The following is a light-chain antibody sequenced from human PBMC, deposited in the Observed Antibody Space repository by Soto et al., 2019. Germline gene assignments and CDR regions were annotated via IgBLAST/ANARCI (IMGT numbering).Light chain of an antibody. V-gene: IGKV3-20*01. CDR3: QHYAGSHPWP. CDR2: GAS. J-gene: IGKJ1*01. CDR1: QSVSSSY. Sequence: ESVLTQSPGILSLSPGDRATLSCRASQSVSSSYLAWYQQKPGQAPRLLIYGASSRATGIPDRFSGSGSGTAFTLTISRLEPEVFAVYYCQHYAGSHPWPFGQGTKV.